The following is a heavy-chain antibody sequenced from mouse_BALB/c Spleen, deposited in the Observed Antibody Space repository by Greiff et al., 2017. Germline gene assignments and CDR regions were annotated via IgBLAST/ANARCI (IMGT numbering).Heavy chain of an antibody. J-gene: IGHJ4*01. CDR3: ARWVDAMDY. CDR1: GFTFSSFG. V-gene: IGHV5-17*02. D-gene: IGHD1-1*01. CDR2: ISSGSSTI. Sequence: EVMLVESGGGLVQPGGSRKLSCAASGFTFSSFGMHWVRQAPEKGLEWVAYISSGSSTIYYADTVKGRFTISRDNPKNTLFLQMTSIRSEDTAMYYCARWVDAMDYWGQGTSVTVSS.